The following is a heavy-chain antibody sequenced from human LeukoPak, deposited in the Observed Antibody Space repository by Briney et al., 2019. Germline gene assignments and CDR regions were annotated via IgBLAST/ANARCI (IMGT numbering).Heavy chain of an antibody. J-gene: IGHJ4*02. CDR3: ARDHARYSSSWYYFDY. Sequence: SVKVSCKASGGTFSGYDISCMRQAPGQGLDWMGGIIPIFGTANYAQKFQGRVTITADESTSTAYMELSSLRSEDTAVYYCARDHARYSSSWYYFDYWGQGTLVTVSS. CDR1: GGTFSGYD. D-gene: IGHD6-13*01. CDR2: IIPIFGTA. V-gene: IGHV1-69*13.